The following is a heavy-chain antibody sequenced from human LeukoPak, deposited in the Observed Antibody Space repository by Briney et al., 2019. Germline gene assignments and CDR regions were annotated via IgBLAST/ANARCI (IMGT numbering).Heavy chain of an antibody. CDR3: ARSRSTAMVAGDAFDI. V-gene: IGHV1-18*01. D-gene: IGHD5-18*01. J-gene: IGHJ3*02. Sequence: ASVKVSCKASGYTFTSYGISWVRQAPGQGLEWMGWISAYNGNTNYAQELQGRVTMTTDTSTSTAYMELRSLRSDDTAVYYCARSRSTAMVAGDAFDIWGQGTMVTVSS. CDR1: GYTFTSYG. CDR2: ISAYNGNT.